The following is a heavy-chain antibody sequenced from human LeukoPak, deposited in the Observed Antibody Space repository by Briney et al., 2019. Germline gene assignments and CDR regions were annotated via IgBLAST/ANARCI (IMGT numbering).Heavy chain of an antibody. D-gene: IGHD3-10*01. V-gene: IGHV3-30*04. CDR1: GFTFSNYV. Sequence: PGGSLRLSCAASGFTFSNYVIHWVRQAPGKGLEWVALISYDGSNKYYADSVKGRFTISRDNFKNTLYLQMNSLRAEDTGVYYCARDPLTMVLAGSGAVDYWGQGTLVTVSS. CDR3: ARDPLTMVLAGSGAVDY. J-gene: IGHJ4*02. CDR2: ISYDGSNK.